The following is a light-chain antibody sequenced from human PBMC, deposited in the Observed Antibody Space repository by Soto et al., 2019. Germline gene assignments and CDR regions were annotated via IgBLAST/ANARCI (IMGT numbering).Light chain of an antibody. CDR1: QDIRNF. J-gene: IGKJ3*01. V-gene: IGKV1-27*01. CDR2: AAS. CDR3: QKYSSVPV. Sequence: DIQMTQSPTSLSASVGDRVTITCRASQDIRNFVAWYQQKPGKAPKLLIYAASTLQSRVPSRFSGSGSRTDFTLTISSLQPEDVATYSCQKYSSVPVFGPGTKVEIK.